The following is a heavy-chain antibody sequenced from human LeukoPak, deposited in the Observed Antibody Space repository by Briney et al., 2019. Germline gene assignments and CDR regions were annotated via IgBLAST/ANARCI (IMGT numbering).Heavy chain of an antibody. J-gene: IGHJ4*01. CDR1: GFSFSSYG. D-gene: IGHD4-23*01. V-gene: IGHV3-30*18. Sequence: GSLRLSCAASGFSFSSYGMHWVRQAPGKGLEWVAVIPYDGSNTYYADSVKGRFTISRDNSKNTLYLQMNSLRAEDSAVYYCAKNTKPTLVTPDFWGQGTLGHRLL. CDR3: AKNTKPTLVTPDF. CDR2: IPYDGSNT.